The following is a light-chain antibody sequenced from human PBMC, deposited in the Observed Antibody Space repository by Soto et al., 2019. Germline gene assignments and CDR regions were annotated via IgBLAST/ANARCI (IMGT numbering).Light chain of an antibody. V-gene: IGKV3-15*01. CDR1: QSVSNN. CDR2: GAS. J-gene: IGKJ2*01. Sequence: EIVMTQSPGTLSVSPGERATLSCRASQSVSNNLAWYQQKPGQAPRLLIWGASTRASGIPVRFSGSGSGTEFTLTISSLQPEDFAVYYCQQYNSWLSYTFGQGTKLEIK. CDR3: QQYNSWLSYT.